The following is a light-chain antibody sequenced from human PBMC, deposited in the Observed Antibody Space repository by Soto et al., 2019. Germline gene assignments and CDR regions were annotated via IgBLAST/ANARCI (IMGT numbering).Light chain of an antibody. CDR3: QQRSNWPWT. J-gene: IGKJ1*01. CDR1: QGLTTK. V-gene: IGKV3D-11*01. CDR2: DAS. Sequence: EIVMTQSPATLSVSPGEGATLSCRASQGLTTKLAWYQQKPGQAPRLLIYDASTRATGIPARFSGSGSGTDFTLTISSLEPEDFAVYYCQQRSNWPWTFGQGTKVDIK.